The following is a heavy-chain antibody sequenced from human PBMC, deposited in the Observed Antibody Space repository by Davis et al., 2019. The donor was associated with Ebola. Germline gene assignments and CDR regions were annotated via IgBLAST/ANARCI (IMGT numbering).Heavy chain of an antibody. Sequence: GESLKISCAASGFTVSSYDMHWVRQVTGKGLEWVSSLGPAGDTYYPDSVKGRFTISRDGAKNSLSLQMNSLRAEDTAAYYCARGGIAVDGTSSHGLDVWGQGITVTVSS. J-gene: IGHJ6*02. CDR2: LGPAGDT. CDR3: ARGGIAVDGTSSHGLDV. CDR1: GFTVSSYD. D-gene: IGHD5-24*01. V-gene: IGHV3-13*04.